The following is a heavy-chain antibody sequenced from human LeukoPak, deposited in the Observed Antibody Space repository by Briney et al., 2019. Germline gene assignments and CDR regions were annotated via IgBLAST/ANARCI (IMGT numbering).Heavy chain of an antibody. Sequence: SQTLSLTCTVSGGSISSGDYYWSWIRQPPGKGLEWIGYIYYSGSTYYNPSLKSRVTISVDTSKNQFSLKLSSVTAADTAEYYCARGSHVSNIVVVPAAPRFDPWGQGTLVTVSS. CDR3: ARGSHVSNIVVVPAAPRFDP. CDR2: IYYSGST. CDR1: GGSISSGDYY. D-gene: IGHD2-2*01. J-gene: IGHJ5*02. V-gene: IGHV4-30-4*08.